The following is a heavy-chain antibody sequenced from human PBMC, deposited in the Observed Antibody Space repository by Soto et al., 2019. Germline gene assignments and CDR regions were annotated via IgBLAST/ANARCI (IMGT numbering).Heavy chain of an antibody. V-gene: IGHV5-51*03. CDR2: IYPGDSDT. D-gene: IGHD3-22*01. CDR1: GYSFTSYW. Sequence: GESLKISCKGSGYSFTSYWIGWVRQMPGKGLEWMGIIYPGDSDTRYSPSFQGQFTISADKSISTAYLQWSSLKASDTAMYYCARLDYYDSSGYYPGNNYWGQGTLVTVSS. J-gene: IGHJ4*02. CDR3: ARLDYYDSSGYYPGNNY.